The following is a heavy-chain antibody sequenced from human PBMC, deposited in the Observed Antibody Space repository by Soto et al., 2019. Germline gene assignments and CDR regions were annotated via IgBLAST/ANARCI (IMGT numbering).Heavy chain of an antibody. CDR1: GYTFTSYA. CDR3: ARSIVVVTALDY. Sequence: QIQLVQSGAEEKKPGASVKVSCKASGYTFTSYAMHWVRQAPGQRVEWMGWINAGNGNTKYSQKFQGRVTITRDTSASTAYMELSSLRSEDTAVYYCARSIVVVTALDYWGQVTLVTVSS. D-gene: IGHD2-21*02. V-gene: IGHV1-3*05. J-gene: IGHJ4*02. CDR2: INAGNGNT.